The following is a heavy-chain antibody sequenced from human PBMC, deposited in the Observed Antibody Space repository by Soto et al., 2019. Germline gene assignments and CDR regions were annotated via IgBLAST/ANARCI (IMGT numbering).Heavy chain of an antibody. J-gene: IGHJ4*02. Sequence: QITLKESGPTLVKPTQTLTLTCTFSGFSLSPSGVGVGWIRQPPGKALEWLALIYWDDDKGYSPSLKSRLTITKDTSKNQVVLTMTNMDPVDTATYYCAHTDLERLVDYWGQGTLVTVSS. D-gene: IGHD1-1*01. V-gene: IGHV2-5*02. CDR3: AHTDLERLVDY. CDR1: GFSLSPSGVG. CDR2: IYWDDDK.